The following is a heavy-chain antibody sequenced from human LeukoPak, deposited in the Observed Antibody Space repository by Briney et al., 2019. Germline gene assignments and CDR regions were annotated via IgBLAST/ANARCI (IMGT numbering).Heavy chain of an antibody. Sequence: ASVNVSCKASGYTFTSYGISWVRQAPGQGLEWMGWISAYNGNTNYAQKLQGRVTMTTDTSTSTAYMELRSLRSDDTAVYYCARSDYYDSSGYSVGADYWGQGTLVTVSS. D-gene: IGHD3-22*01. CDR3: ARSDYYDSSGYSVGADY. V-gene: IGHV1-18*01. J-gene: IGHJ4*02. CDR1: GYTFTSYG. CDR2: ISAYNGNT.